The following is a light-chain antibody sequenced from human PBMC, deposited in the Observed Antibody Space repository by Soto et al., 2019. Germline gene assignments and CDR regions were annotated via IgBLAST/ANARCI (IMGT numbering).Light chain of an antibody. CDR2: GNN. V-gene: IGLV1-40*01. CDR3: ESYDSRLSGVVI. J-gene: IGLJ2*01. Sequence: QSVLTQPPSVSGAPGQRVTISCTGTSCNIGAANDVHWYQQDPGTAPKLLIYGNNNRPSGVPDRFSGSKSGTSASLTITGIQAEDEADYYGESYDSRLSGVVIFGGGTKLTVL. CDR1: SCNIGAAND.